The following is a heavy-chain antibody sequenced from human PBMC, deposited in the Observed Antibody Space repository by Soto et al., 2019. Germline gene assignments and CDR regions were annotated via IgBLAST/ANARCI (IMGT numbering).Heavy chain of an antibody. CDR3: ARDGGIAVAGTITPAHYYYYGMDV. CDR2: INPNSGGT. CDR1: GYTFTGYY. Sequence: ASVKVSCKASGYTFTGYYMHWVRQAPGQGLEWMGWINPNSGGTNYAQKFQGWVTMTRDTSISTAYMELSRLRSDDTAVYYCARDGGIAVAGTITPAHYYYYGMDVWGQGTTVTVSS. V-gene: IGHV1-2*04. D-gene: IGHD6-19*01. J-gene: IGHJ6*02.